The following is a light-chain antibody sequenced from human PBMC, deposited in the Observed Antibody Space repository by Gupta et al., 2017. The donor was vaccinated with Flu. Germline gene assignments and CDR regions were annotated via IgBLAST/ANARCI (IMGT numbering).Light chain of an antibody. CDR2: AAS. Sequence: SRAAFVGYRVTSTCRASQGIRNELGWYHQKPGKAPQRLIYAASTLRSGVPSRFSGSGFGTEFTLTINNLQSEDIGTYYCRQHNYSPNMFGQGTRLEIK. J-gene: IGKJ2*01. V-gene: IGKV1-17*02. CDR1: QGIRNE. CDR3: RQHNYSPNM.